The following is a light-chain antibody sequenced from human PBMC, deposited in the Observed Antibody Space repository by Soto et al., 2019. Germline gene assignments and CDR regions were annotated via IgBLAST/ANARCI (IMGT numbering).Light chain of an antibody. V-gene: IGKV3-15*01. Sequence: DIVMTQSPLSLPVTHGETSSISCRASQSVSSKLAWFQQKPGQAPSLLIYGVSTRATGVPVRFSGSGSGTEFTLTVNSLQSEDFAVYYCQQYNNWPHTFGQGTKVDIK. CDR1: QSVSSK. CDR2: GVS. CDR3: QQYNNWPHT. J-gene: IGKJ2*01.